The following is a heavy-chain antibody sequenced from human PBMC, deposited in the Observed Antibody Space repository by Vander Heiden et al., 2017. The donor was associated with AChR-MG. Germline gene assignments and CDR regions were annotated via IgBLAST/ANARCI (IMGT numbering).Heavy chain of an antibody. V-gene: IGHV4-34*01. Sequence: PGKGLEWIGEINHSGSTNYNPSLKSRVTISVDTSKNQFSLKLSSVTAADTAVYYCARGLERYYYYGMDVWGQGTTVTVSS. D-gene: IGHD1-1*01. CDR3: ARGLERYYYYGMDV. J-gene: IGHJ6*02. CDR2: INHSGST.